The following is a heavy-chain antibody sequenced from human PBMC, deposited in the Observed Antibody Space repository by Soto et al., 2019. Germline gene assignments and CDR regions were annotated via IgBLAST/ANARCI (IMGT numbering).Heavy chain of an antibody. Sequence: PAETLSLTCTVSGVSISSGGYYWSWIRQHPGKGREGVGCIDYSGSTYYNPSLKSRVTISVDTSKNQFSLKLSSVTAAEAAEYYCARAPRAYCTNGVCFTDYYGMDVWGQGTPVTVSS. CDR1: GVSISSGGYY. V-gene: IGHV4-31*02. J-gene: IGHJ6*02. D-gene: IGHD2-8*01. CDR2: IDYSGST. CDR3: ARAPRAYCTNGVCFTDYYGMDV.